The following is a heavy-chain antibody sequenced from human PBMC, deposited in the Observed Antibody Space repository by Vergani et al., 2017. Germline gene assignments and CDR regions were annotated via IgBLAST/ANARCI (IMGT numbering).Heavy chain of an antibody. CDR2: IYYSGST. CDR3: ARSAHSSGWYYFDY. D-gene: IGHD6-19*01. V-gene: IGHV4-39*01. Sequence: QLQLQESGPGLVKPSETLSLTCTVSGGSISSSSYYWGWIRQPPGKGLEWIGSIYYSGSTYYNPSLKSRVTISVDTSKNQFSLKLSSVTAADTAVYYCARSAHSSGWYYFDYWGQGTLVTVSS. CDR1: GGSISSSSYY. J-gene: IGHJ4*02.